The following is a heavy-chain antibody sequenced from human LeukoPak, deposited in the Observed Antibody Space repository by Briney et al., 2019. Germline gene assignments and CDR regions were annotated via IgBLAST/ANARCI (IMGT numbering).Heavy chain of an antibody. V-gene: IGHV3-74*01. CDR3: AKDLHYGSADY. CDR2: INPDGENT. CDR1: GFTFSSYW. J-gene: IGHJ4*02. Sequence: GGSLRLSCAASGFTFSSYWMHWVRQVPGKGPVWVSFINPDGENTNYAASVKGRFIISRDNAKNTPYLQMNSLRAEDTAVYYCAKDLHYGSADYWGQGIQVTVSS. D-gene: IGHD3-10*01.